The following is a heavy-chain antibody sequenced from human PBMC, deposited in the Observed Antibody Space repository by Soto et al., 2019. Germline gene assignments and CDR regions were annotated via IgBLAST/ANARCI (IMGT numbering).Heavy chain of an antibody. CDR2: ITGDTNRI. D-gene: IGHD6-19*01. V-gene: IGHV3-48*02. J-gene: IGHJ4*02. Sequence: EVQLVESGGGLVQPGGSLRLSCAASGFRFSIYSMNWVRQAPGKGLEWSAYITGDTNRIKYADSVKGRFTISRDNAKNSVYLQMNSLRDEDTAVYYCARSVEGHFDYWGQGTVVNVSS. CDR3: ARSVEGHFDY. CDR1: GFRFSIYS.